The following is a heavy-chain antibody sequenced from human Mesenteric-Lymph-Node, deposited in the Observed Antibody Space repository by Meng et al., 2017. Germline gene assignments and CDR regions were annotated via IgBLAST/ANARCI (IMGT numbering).Heavy chain of an antibody. CDR1: GFTFTTYN. CDR2: INGRSNYI. D-gene: IGHD1-26*01. J-gene: IGHJ3*02. Sequence: GESLKISCVTSGFTFTTYNMNWVRQAPGKGLEWVSSINGRSNYIYYADSVKGRFTTSRDNAKNSLYLQMSSLRADDSGIYYCAREDGIVGASSAFDIWGQGTMVTVSS. V-gene: IGHV3-21*01. CDR3: AREDGIVGASSAFDI.